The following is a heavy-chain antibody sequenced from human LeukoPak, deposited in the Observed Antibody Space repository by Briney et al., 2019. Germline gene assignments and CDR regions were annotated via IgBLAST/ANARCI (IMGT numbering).Heavy chain of an antibody. Sequence: PGGSLRLSCAASGFTFSSYSMNWVRQAPGKGLEWVSSISSSSSYIYYADSVKGRFTISRDNSKNTLYLQMYSLRAEDTAVYYCAKDRYSGSYYGYFDYWGQGTLVTVSS. CDR2: ISSSSSYI. CDR3: AKDRYSGSYYGYFDY. V-gene: IGHV3-21*01. J-gene: IGHJ4*02. CDR1: GFTFSSYS. D-gene: IGHD1-26*01.